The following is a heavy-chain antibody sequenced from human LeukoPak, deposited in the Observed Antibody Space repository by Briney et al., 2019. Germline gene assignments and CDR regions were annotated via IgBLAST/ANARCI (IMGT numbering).Heavy chain of an antibody. D-gene: IGHD1-1*01. Sequence: GGSLRLSCAASGFTFSSFAMSWVRQAPGKGLEWVSAISGSGGSTYYADSVKGRFTISRDNSKNTLSLQMNSLRAEDTAIYYCAKASNTWNYFDYWGQGTLVTVTS. CDR2: ISGSGGST. V-gene: IGHV3-23*01. CDR1: GFTFSSFA. CDR3: AKASNTWNYFDY. J-gene: IGHJ4*02.